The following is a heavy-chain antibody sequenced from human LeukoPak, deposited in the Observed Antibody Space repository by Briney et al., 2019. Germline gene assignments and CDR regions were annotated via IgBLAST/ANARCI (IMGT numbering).Heavy chain of an antibody. J-gene: IGHJ6*02. CDR3: ARDLRCSSTSCFHGMDV. Sequence: PGGSLRLSCAASGFTFSSYGMSWVRQAPGKGLEWVSSISGHGGVTYYADSVKGRVTISRDNSNNTLHLQMNSLRAEDTAVYYCARDLRCSSTSCFHGMDVWGQGTTVTVSS. V-gene: IGHV3-23*01. CDR1: GFTFSSYG. CDR2: ISGHGGVT. D-gene: IGHD2-2*01.